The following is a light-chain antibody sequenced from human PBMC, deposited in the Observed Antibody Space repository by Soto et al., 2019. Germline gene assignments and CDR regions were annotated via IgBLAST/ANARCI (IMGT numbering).Light chain of an antibody. CDR1: QGIYNY. V-gene: IGKV1-27*01. CDR2: GAS. CDR3: QQYGRSPFT. J-gene: IGKJ3*01. Sequence: DTQMTQSPSSLSASVGDRVTITCRASQGIYNYLAWYQQRPGQAPRVVIYGASTRATGIPERFSGSGSGTDFTLTISRLEPEDFAVYYCQQYGRSPFTFGPGTKVDIK.